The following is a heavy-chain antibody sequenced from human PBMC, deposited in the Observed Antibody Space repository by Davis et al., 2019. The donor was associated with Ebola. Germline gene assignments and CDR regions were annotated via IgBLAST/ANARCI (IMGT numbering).Heavy chain of an antibody. J-gene: IGHJ4*02. CDR1: GGSIRSYY. Sequence: MPSETLSLTCTVSGGSIRSYYWSWIRQPPGKGLEWIGYIYYTGSTDYNPSLKSRVTMSVDTSKNQFSLKLSSVTTADTAVYYCARGDSYYDPSGYYAGPEAPDHWGQGTLVSVSS. CDR2: IYYTGST. V-gene: IGHV4-59*12. CDR3: ARGDSYYDPSGYYAGPEAPDH. D-gene: IGHD3-22*01.